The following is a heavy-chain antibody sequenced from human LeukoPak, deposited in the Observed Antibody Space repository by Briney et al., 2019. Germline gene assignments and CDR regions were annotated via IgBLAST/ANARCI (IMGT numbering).Heavy chain of an antibody. J-gene: IGHJ4*02. CDR1: GFTFSSYS. CDR2: ISGSSSYI. CDR3: ARDPLFDY. Sequence: GGSLRLSCAASGFTFSSYSMNWVRQAPGKGLEWVSSISGSSSYIYYADSVKGRFTISRDNAKNSLYLQMNSLRAEDTAVYYCARDPLFDYWGQGTLVTVSS. V-gene: IGHV3-21*01.